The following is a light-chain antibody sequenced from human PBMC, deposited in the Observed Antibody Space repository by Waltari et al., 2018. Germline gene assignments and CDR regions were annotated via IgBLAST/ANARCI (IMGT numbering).Light chain of an antibody. J-gene: IGKJ2*01. CDR2: GAS. CDR1: QSVSSNY. V-gene: IGKV3-20*01. CDR3: QYYGSSPGT. Sequence: EIVLTQSPGTLSLSPGERATLSCRATQSVSSNYFAWYQQKPGQAPRLLIRGASSRAIGIPYRFSGSGSGTDFTLTISRLEPEDFAVYYCQYYGSSPGTFGQGTKLEIK.